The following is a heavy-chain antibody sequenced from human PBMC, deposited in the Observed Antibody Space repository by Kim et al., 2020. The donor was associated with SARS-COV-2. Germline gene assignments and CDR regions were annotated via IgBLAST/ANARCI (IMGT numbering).Heavy chain of an antibody. Sequence: ASVKVSCKASGYTFTSYAMNWVRQAPGQGLEWMGWINTNTGNPTYAQGFTGRFVFSLDTSVSTAYLQISSLKAEDTAVYYCARDGAMGYGYGSGWFDPWGQGTLVTVSS. CDR1: GYTFTSYA. CDR3: ARDGAMGYGYGSGWFDP. J-gene: IGHJ5*02. D-gene: IGHD5-18*01. V-gene: IGHV7-4-1*02. CDR2: INTNTGNP.